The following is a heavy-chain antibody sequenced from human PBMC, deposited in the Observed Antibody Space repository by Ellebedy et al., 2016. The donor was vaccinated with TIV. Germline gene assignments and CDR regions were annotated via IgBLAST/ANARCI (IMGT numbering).Heavy chain of an antibody. V-gene: IGHV4-34*01. CDR1: GGSFSGYY. Sequence: SETLSLTXAVYGGSFSGYYWSWIRQPPGKGLEWIGEINHSGSTNYNPSLKSRVTISVDTSKNQFSLKLSSVTAADTAVYYCASSDFWSGYYWYYMDVWGKGTTVTVSS. CDR3: ASSDFWSGYYWYYMDV. J-gene: IGHJ6*03. D-gene: IGHD3-3*01. CDR2: INHSGST.